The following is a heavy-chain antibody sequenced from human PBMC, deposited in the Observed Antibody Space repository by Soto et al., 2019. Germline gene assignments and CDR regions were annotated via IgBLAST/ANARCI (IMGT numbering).Heavy chain of an antibody. CDR1: GGPFSSYA. Sequence: QVQLVQSGAEVKKPGSSVKVSCKASGGPFSSYAFSWVRQAPGQGLEWMGGIIPIFGTPNHAQKFQGRVAITADESTSTAYMALSSLRLEGSAIYYCARGGYSVGSGSLLVDAFDVWGQGTKVIVSS. V-gene: IGHV1-69*01. CDR2: IIPIFGTP. J-gene: IGHJ3*01. CDR3: ARGGYSVGSGSLLVDAFDV. D-gene: IGHD3-10*01.